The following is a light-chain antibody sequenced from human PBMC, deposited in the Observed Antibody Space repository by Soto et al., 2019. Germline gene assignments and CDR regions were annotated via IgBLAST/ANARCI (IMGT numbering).Light chain of an antibody. CDR1: QSVSND. V-gene: IGKV3-15*01. CDR2: GAS. Sequence: DIVMTQSPATLSVSPGERATLSCRASQSVSNDLAWYQQKPGQTPRLLIYGASTRATGIPARFTGSGSGTEFTLTISSLQSEDFAVYYCQQYNNWPPLTFGQGTKVEI. CDR3: QQYNNWPPLT. J-gene: IGKJ1*01.